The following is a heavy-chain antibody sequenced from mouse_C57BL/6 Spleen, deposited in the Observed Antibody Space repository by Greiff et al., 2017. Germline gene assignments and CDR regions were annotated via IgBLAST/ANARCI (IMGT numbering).Heavy chain of an antibody. CDR2: INPSNGCT. CDR1: GYTFTSYW. J-gene: IGHJ2*01. Sequence: QVQPQQPGTELVKPGASVPLSCKASGYTFTSYWMPFWKQRPVTFLSWIGNINPSNGCTNYHEKFKSKATLTVDKSSSTAYMQLSSLTSEDSAVYYCARTNFDYWGQGTTLTVSS. CDR3: ARTNFDY. V-gene: IGHV1-53*01.